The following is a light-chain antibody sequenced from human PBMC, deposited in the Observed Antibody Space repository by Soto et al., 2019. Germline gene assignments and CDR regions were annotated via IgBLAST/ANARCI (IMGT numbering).Light chain of an antibody. J-gene: IGKJ2*01. V-gene: IGKV3-20*01. CDR3: QQYSSSLYT. CDR1: QSVSSSY. Sequence: EIVLTQSPGTLSLSPGERATLSCRASQSVSSSYLAWYQQKPGQAPRLLIYGASSRATGIPDRFSGSGSGTDFTLTISRLEPEDFAVYYCQQYSSSLYTFGQGTKVDIK. CDR2: GAS.